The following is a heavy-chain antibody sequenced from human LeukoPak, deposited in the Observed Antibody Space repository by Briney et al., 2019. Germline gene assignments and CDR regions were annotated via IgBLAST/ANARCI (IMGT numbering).Heavy chain of an antibody. Sequence: GGSLRLSCAASGFTFSSYGMHWVRQAPGKGLEWVAVISYDGSNKYYADSVKGRFTISRDNSKNTLYLQMNSLRAEDTAVYYCARDRRGYSFFDYWGQGTLVTVSS. CDR2: ISYDGSNK. J-gene: IGHJ4*02. V-gene: IGHV3-30*03. CDR3: ARDRRGYSFFDY. CDR1: GFTFSSYG. D-gene: IGHD5-18*01.